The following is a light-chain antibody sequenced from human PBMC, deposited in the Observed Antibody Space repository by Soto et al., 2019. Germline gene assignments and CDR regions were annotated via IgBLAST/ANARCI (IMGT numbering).Light chain of an antibody. Sequence: DIQMTQSPSALSASVGDRVTISCRASQIISTYLNWYQQNPGTAPRLLISRACSVKSGVPPRLCGIGSGRAFTLTISGLRPEEIATYVCHQSYTSPPWTFGQGTKVEVK. J-gene: IGKJ1*01. CDR1: QIISTY. CDR2: RAC. CDR3: HQSYTSPPWT. V-gene: IGKV1-39*01.